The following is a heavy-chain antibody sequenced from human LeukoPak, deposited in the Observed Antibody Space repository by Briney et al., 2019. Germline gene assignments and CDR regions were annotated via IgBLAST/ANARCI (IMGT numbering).Heavy chain of an antibody. CDR3: AREGGRLLYFDY. J-gene: IGHJ4*02. Sequence: GGSLRLSCAASGFTFSTCAMSWVRQAPGRGLEWVSGISGTTSGTYYADSVKGRFTTSRDNSKNTLYLQMNSLRAEDTAVYYCAREGGRLLYFDYWGQGTLVTVSS. CDR1: GFTFSTCA. D-gene: IGHD3-16*01. CDR2: ISGTTSGT. V-gene: IGHV3-23*01.